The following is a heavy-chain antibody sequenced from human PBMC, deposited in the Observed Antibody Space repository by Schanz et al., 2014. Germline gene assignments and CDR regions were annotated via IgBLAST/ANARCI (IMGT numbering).Heavy chain of an antibody. Sequence: EVHLVESGGGLVQPGGSLRLSCAASGITFSSYWMHWVRQVPGKGLEWVSFIYIGGNTYYADSVKGRFTMSRDNAKNSVFLQMNSLRAEDTAVYYCVRDSFFAFDYWGQGTLVTVSS. V-gene: IGHV3-48*01. CDR1: GITFSSYW. D-gene: IGHD3-3*01. CDR3: VRDSFFAFDY. CDR2: IYIGGNT. J-gene: IGHJ4*02.